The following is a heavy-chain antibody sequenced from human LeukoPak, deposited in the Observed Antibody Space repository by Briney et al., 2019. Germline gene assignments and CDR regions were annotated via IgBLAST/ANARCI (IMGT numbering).Heavy chain of an antibody. D-gene: IGHD3-9*01. V-gene: IGHV3-7*03. Sequence: GGSLRLSCAASGFTFSSCWMSWVRQAPGKGLELVANIKQDGSEKYYVDSVKGRFTISRDNAKNSLYLQMNSLRAEDTAVYYCARGIRYFDWLPWGQGTLVTVSS. J-gene: IGHJ5*02. CDR3: ARGIRYFDWLP. CDR1: GFTFSSCW. CDR2: IKQDGSEK.